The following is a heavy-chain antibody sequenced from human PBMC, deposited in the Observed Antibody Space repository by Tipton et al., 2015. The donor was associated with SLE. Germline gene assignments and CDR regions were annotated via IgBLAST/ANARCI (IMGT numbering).Heavy chain of an antibody. D-gene: IGHD3-16*01. CDR3: ARDLRAIGDRFDP. CDR2: IYVSGST. Sequence: TLSLTCTVSGGSISSSSYYWSWIRQPAGKGLEWIGRIYVSGSTNYNPSLKSRVTMSVDVSKNQFFLKLSSVTAADTAVYYCARDLRAIGDRFDPWGQGALVTVSS. J-gene: IGHJ5*02. CDR1: GGSISSSSYY. V-gene: IGHV4-61*02.